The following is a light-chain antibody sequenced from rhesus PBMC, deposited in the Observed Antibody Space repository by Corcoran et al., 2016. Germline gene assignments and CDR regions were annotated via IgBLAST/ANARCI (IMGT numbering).Light chain of an antibody. V-gene: IGLV1-85*01. Sequence: QSVLTQPPSVSGAPGQRVTISCAGSSSNIGVYYVHWYLQLPGTAPKLLIYENNKRPSGVSDRFSGSQSGTSASLTITGLQSEDEADYYCQSYASRLRAYIFGSGTRLSVL. CDR3: QSYASRLRAYI. CDR2: ENN. J-gene: IGLJ1*01. CDR1: SSNIGVYY.